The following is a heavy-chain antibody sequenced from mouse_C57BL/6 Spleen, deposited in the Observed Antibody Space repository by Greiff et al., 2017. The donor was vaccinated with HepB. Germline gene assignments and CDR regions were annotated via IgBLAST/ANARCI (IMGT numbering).Heavy chain of an antibody. CDR2: SSSGSSTI. D-gene: IGHD2-3*01. Sequence: EVKVVESGGGLVKPGGSLKLSCAASGFTFSDYGMHWVRQAPEKGLEWVAYSSSGSSTIYYADTVKGRFTISSDNAKNTLFLQMTSLMSEDTAMYYCAGGYYSFDYWGQGTTLTVSS. CDR3: AGGYYSFDY. V-gene: IGHV5-17*01. CDR1: GFTFSDYG. J-gene: IGHJ2*01.